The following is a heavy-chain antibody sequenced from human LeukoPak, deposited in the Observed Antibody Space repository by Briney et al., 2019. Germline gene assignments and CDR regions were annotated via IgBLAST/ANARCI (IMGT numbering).Heavy chain of an antibody. CDR3: AKVRIAAPYYFDY. D-gene: IGHD6-6*01. Sequence: GGSLRLSCAASGFIFSRYGMHWVRQAPGKGLEWVAFIRYDGSNKYYADSVKGRFTISRDNSKNTLYLQMNSLRAEDTAVYYCAKVRIAAPYYFDYWGQGALVTVSS. CDR2: IRYDGSNK. V-gene: IGHV3-30*02. CDR1: GFIFSRYG. J-gene: IGHJ4*02.